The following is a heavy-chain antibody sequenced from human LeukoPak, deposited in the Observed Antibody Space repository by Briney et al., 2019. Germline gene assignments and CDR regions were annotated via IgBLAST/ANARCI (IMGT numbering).Heavy chain of an antibody. CDR1: GASVSSSSYY. CDR2: ISYSGTN. V-gene: IGHV4-39*01. CDR3: ASLGTLRS. J-gene: IGHJ5*02. Sequence: SETLSLTCTVSGASVSSSSYYWGWIRQPPGNGLEWIGSISYSGTNYNNPSLKSRVSISIDTSKNQFSVKLTSVTAADTAMYYCASLGTLRSWGQGTLVTVSS. D-gene: IGHD7-27*01.